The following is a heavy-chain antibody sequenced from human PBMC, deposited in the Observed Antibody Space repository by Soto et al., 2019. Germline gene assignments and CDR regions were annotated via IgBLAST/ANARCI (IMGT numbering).Heavy chain of an antibody. V-gene: IGHV4-31*03. J-gene: IGHJ3*02. CDR2: IYYSGST. D-gene: IGHD3-3*01. CDR3: AREPVPDTIFPNNDAFDI. Sequence: QVQLQESGPGLVKPSQTLSLTCTVSGGSISSGGYYWSWIRQHPGKGLEGIGYIYYSGSTYYNPSLKSRVTISVDTSKNQFSLKLSSVTAADTAVYYCAREPVPDTIFPNNDAFDIWGQGTMVTVSS. CDR1: GGSISSGGYY.